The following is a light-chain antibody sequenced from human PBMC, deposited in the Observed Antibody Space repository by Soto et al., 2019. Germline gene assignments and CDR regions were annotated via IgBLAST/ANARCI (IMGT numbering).Light chain of an antibody. Sequence: QSVLTQPPSVSGAPGQRVTISCTGSSPNIGAGSDVHWYQQLPGAAPKLLIYANNNRPSGVPDRFSGSKSDTSASLAITGLQAEDEADYYCTSYTTSNTPYVFGSGTKLTVL. V-gene: IGLV1-40*01. CDR2: ANN. J-gene: IGLJ1*01. CDR1: SPNIGAGSD. CDR3: TSYTTSNTPYV.